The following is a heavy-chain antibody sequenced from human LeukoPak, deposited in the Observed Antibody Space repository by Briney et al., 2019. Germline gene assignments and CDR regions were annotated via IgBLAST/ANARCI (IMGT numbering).Heavy chain of an antibody. CDR3: ARVGRGIAVAGTWFDP. Sequence: SETLSLTCTVSGGSISSSSYYWGWIRQPPGKGLEWIGSIYYSGSTYYNPSLKSRVTMSVDTSKNQFSLKLSSVTAADTAVYYCARVGRGIAVAGTWFDPWGQGTLVTVSS. J-gene: IGHJ5*02. D-gene: IGHD6-19*01. CDR1: GGSISSSSYY. V-gene: IGHV4-39*07. CDR2: IYYSGST.